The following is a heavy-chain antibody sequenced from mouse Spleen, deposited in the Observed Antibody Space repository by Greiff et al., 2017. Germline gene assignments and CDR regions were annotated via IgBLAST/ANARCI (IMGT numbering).Heavy chain of an antibody. D-gene: IGHD2-14*01. J-gene: IGHJ2*01. Sequence: QVQLKESGPGLVQPSQSLSITCTVSGFSLTSYGVHWVRQSPGKGLEWLGVIWSGGSTDYNAAFISRLSISKDNSKSQVFFKMNSLQADDTAIYYCARGGYDRAYFDYWGQGTTLTVSS. V-gene: IGHV2-2*01. CDR3: ARGGYDRAYFDY. CDR1: GFSLTSYG. CDR2: IWSGGST.